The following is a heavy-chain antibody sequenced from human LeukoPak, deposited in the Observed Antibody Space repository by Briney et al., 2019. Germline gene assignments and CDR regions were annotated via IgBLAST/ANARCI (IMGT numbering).Heavy chain of an antibody. CDR1: GFTFSSYG. J-gene: IGHJ4*02. Sequence: GGTLRLSCAASGFTFSSYGMSWVRQAPGKGLEWVSAISGSGGSTYYAGSVKGRFTISRDNSKNTLYLQMNSLRAEDTAVYYCAKFLWVPPGYCSGGSCYPTPFDYWGQGTLVTVSS. V-gene: IGHV3-23*01. CDR2: ISGSGGST. D-gene: IGHD2-15*01. CDR3: AKFLWVPPGYCSGGSCYPTPFDY.